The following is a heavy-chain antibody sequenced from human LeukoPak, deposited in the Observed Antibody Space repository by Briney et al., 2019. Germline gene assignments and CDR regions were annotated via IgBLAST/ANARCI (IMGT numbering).Heavy chain of an antibody. CDR1: GYTFTGYY. CDR3: ARVNYYGSGSPADYYGMDV. D-gene: IGHD3-10*01. V-gene: IGHV1-2*04. J-gene: IGHJ6*04. Sequence: APVKVSCKASGYTFTGYYMHWVRQAPGQGLEWMGWINPNSGGTNYAQKFQGWVTMTRDTSISTAYMELSRLRFDDTAVYYCARVNYYGSGSPADYYGMDVWGKGTTVTVSS. CDR2: INPNSGGT.